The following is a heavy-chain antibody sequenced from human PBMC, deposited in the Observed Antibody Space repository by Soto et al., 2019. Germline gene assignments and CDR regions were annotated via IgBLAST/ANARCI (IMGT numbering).Heavy chain of an antibody. Sequence: GGSLRLSCAASGFTFSDYALSWVRQAPGKGLEWVSTISGSGDNTYHADSVKGRITVSRDNSKNTLYLQMSSLSAEDTAVYYCAKGGNTNNNSSYYVDVWGKGTAVTVSS. CDR3: AKGGNTNNNSSYYVDV. CDR2: ISGSGDNT. CDR1: GFTFSDYA. D-gene: IGHD1-1*01. J-gene: IGHJ6*03. V-gene: IGHV3-23*01.